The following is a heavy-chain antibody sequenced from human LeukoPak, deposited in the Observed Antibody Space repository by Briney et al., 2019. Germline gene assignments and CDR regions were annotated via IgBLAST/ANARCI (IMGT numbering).Heavy chain of an antibody. Sequence: PGGSLRLSCAAPGFTFSTFAMIWVRQPPGKGLEWVSSISTSSSYIYYADSVKGRFTISRYNAKNSLYLEMNSLRAEDTAVYYCARSRRDGDYLLNAFDIWGQGTMVTVSS. V-gene: IGHV3-21*01. CDR1: GFTFSTFA. J-gene: IGHJ3*02. D-gene: IGHD4-17*01. CDR3: ARSRRDGDYLLNAFDI. CDR2: ISTSSSYI.